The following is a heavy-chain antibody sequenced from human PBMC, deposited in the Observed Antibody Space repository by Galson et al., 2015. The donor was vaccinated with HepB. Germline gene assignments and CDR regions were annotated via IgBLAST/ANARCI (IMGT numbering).Heavy chain of an antibody. V-gene: IGHV3-23*01. Sequence: SLRLSCAASGFTFSSYAMSWVRQAPGKGLEWVSAISDSGGSKYYADSVKGRFTISRDNSKNTLYLQMNSLRAEDTAVYYCAKEVVATTTWFDYWGQGTLVTVS. CDR1: GFTFSSYA. CDR2: ISDSGGSK. J-gene: IGHJ4*02. CDR3: AKEVVATTTWFDY. D-gene: IGHD2-15*01.